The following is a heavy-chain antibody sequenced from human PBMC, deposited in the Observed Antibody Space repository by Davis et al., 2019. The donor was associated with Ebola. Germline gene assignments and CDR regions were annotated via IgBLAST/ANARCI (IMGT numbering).Heavy chain of an antibody. V-gene: IGHV2-5*02. J-gene: IGHJ5*02. CDR1: GFSLSTTGLG. CDR3: AHKAYGSLANWFGP. CDR2: IYWDVDK. Sequence: SGPTLVKPPQTLTLTCSFSGFSLSTTGLGVGWIRQPPGKALEWLALIYWDVDKRYSPSLRSRLTISKATSKNQEVLTMTNMDPLDTTTYYCAHKAYGSLANWFGPWGQGTLVTVSS. D-gene: IGHD4-17*01.